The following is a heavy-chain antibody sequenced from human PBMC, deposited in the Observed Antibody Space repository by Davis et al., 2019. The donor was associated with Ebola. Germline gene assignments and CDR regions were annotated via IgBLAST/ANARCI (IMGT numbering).Heavy chain of an antibody. CDR2: ISSSGTV. D-gene: IGHD1-26*01. Sequence: GGSLRLSCAASGSTFRTYSMNWVRRAPGKGLEWVSYISSSGTVYYADVVKGRFTISRDNAKNSLYLQMNSLRDEDTAVYYCARGWDYFDYWGQGTLVTVSS. J-gene: IGHJ4*02. V-gene: IGHV3-48*02. CDR1: GSTFRTYS. CDR3: ARGWDYFDY.